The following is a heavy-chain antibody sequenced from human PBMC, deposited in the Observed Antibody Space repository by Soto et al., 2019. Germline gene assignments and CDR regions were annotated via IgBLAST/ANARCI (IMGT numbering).Heavy chain of an antibody. V-gene: IGHV1-18*04. Sequence: QVQLVQSGAEVKKPGASVKVSCKASGYTFTSYGISWVRQAPGQGLEWMGWISAYNGNTNYAQKLQGRVTMTTDTSTSTAYMELRSLRSDDTAVYYCARDKTYCSGGSCYSPGGYYYYYYGMDVWGQGTTVTVSS. D-gene: IGHD2-15*01. J-gene: IGHJ6*02. CDR1: GYTFTSYG. CDR3: ARDKTYCSGGSCYSPGGYYYYYYGMDV. CDR2: ISAYNGNT.